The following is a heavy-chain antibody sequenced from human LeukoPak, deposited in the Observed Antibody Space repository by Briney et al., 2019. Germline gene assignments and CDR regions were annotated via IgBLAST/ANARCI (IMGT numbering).Heavy chain of an antibody. Sequence: SETLSLTCTVSGGSISSYYWNWIRQPAGKGLEWIGRIYTSGSTNYNPSLKSRVTISVDTSKNQFSLKLSSVTAADTAVYFCARSGYAFGADAFDIWGQGTTVAVS. J-gene: IGHJ3*02. CDR2: IYTSGST. CDR3: ARSGYAFGADAFDI. D-gene: IGHD3-16*01. CDR1: GGSISSYY. V-gene: IGHV4-4*07.